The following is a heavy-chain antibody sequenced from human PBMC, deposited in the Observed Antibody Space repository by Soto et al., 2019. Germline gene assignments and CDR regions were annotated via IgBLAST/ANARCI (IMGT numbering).Heavy chain of an antibody. CDR2: IYDSGST. CDR1: GGSISGGVGGLYY. D-gene: IGHD4-17*01. J-gene: IGHJ2*01. Sequence: QLQLRESGPGLVKPSETLSLTCTVSGGSISGGVGGLYYWSWIRQPPGKGLEWIGYIYDSGSTYYAPSLRSRVTIALDPSKNQFSLRLSSVTAADTAVYYCAREVIPLTTDWYFVLWGRGTLVTVSS. CDR3: AREVIPLTTDWYFVL. V-gene: IGHV4-30-4*01.